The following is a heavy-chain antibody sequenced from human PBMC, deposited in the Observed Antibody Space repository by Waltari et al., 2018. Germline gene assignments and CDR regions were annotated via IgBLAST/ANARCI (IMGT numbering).Heavy chain of an antibody. J-gene: IGHJ2*01. Sequence: QGLEWMGWISAYNGNTNYAQKLQGRVTMTTDTSTSTAYMELRSLRSDDTAVYYCARHADDYPPWYFDLWGRGTLVTVSS. V-gene: IGHV1-18*01. CDR2: ISAYNGNT. CDR3: ARHADDYPPWYFDL. D-gene: IGHD4-17*01.